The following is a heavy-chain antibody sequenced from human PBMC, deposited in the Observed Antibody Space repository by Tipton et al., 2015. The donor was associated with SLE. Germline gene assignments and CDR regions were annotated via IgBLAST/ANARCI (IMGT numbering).Heavy chain of an antibody. Sequence: TLSLTCAVYGGSFSGYYWSWIRQPPGKGLEWIGEINHSGSTNYNPSLKSRVTISVDTSKTQFSLTLTSVSAADTAVYYCARRRFQSASDYWGQGTLVSVSS. CDR1: GGSFSGYY. V-gene: IGHV4-34*01. CDR3: ARRRFQSASDY. J-gene: IGHJ4*02. CDR2: INHSGST. D-gene: IGHD2-21*01.